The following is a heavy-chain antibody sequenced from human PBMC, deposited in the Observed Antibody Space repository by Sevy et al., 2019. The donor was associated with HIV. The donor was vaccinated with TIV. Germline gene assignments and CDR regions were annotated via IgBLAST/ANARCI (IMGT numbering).Heavy chain of an antibody. CDR2: VSSRSTYI. D-gene: IGHD3-10*01. CDR1: EFTFNDDF. Sequence: GGSLRLSCVGSEFTFNDDFMTWVRPAPGKGLEWVSSVSSRSTYIDYADSVKGRFTISRDNAKNSMFLQMNSLRPEDKAVYYCARDRDDYASVRRHPYYYYHGMDVWGQGTTVTVSS. J-gene: IGHJ6*02. V-gene: IGHV3-21*01. CDR3: ARDRDDYASVRRHPYYYYHGMDV.